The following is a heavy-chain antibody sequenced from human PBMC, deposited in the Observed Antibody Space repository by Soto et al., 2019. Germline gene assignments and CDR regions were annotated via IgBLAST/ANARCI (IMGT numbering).Heavy chain of an antibody. V-gene: IGHV4-39*01. CDR2: IFYSGGT. CDR1: GGAILDSTYS. D-gene: IGHD3-10*01. Sequence: SSETLSLTCTVSGGAILDSTYSWAWIRPPPGKGLEWIGTIFYSGGTFYTPSLKSRVTISVDTSKNQFSLKLSSVTAADTAVYYCARQNYYYGSGSYFFDYWGQGTLVTVSS. J-gene: IGHJ4*02. CDR3: ARQNYYYGSGSYFFDY.